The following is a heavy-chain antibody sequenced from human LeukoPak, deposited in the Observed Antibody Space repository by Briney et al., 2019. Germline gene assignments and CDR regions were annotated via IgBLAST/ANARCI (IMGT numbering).Heavy chain of an antibody. CDR3: ARGGSFVEY. J-gene: IGHJ4*02. CDR1: GFTFSNYE. D-gene: IGHD3-10*01. V-gene: IGHV3-48*03. Sequence: GGSLRLSCAASGFTFSNYEMHCVRRAPGKGLEWVSYISSGGSTVYYADSVKGRFTVSRHNAKNSLYLQTSSLRAEDTAVYYCARGGSFVEYWGQGTLVSVSS. CDR2: ISSGGSTV.